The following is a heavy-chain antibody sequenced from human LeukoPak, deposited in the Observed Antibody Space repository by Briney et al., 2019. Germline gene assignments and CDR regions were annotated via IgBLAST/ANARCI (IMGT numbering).Heavy chain of an antibody. CDR2: IIPMFGTT. CDR1: GGTFSNYA. CDR3: ASVTVTTWAPDGHMDV. J-gene: IGHJ6*03. V-gene: IGHV1-69*05. Sequence: VASVKVSCKASGGTFSNYAISWVRQAPGQGLEWMGRIIPMFGTTNYAQKFQGRVTITTGESTSTAYMEVSSLRIEDTAVYYCASVTVTTWAPDGHMDVWGKGTTVTVSS. D-gene: IGHD4-11*01.